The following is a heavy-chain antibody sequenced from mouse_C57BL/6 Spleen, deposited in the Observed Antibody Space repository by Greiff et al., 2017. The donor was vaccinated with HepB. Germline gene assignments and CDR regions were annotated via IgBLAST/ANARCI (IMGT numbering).Heavy chain of an antibody. CDR3: AREGGDYVFYAMDY. V-gene: IGHV1-80*01. D-gene: IGHD2-4*01. J-gene: IGHJ4*01. CDR2: IYPGDGDT. Sequence: QVQLQKSGAEPVKPGASVKISCKASGYAFSSYWMNWVKQRPGKGLEWIGQIYPGDGDTNYNGKFKGKATLTADKSSSTAYMQLSSLTSEDSAVYFCAREGGDYVFYAMDYWGQGTSVTVSS. CDR1: GYAFSSYW.